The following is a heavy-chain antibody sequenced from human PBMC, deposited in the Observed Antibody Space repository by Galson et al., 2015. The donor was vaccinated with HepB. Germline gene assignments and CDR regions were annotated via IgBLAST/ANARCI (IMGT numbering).Heavy chain of an antibody. CDR1: GGSFSGYY. CDR2: TNHSGST. D-gene: IGHD6-19*01. Sequence: AVYGGSFSGYYWSRIRQPPGKGLEWIGETNHSGSTNYNPSLKSRVTILVDTSQNQFSLKLRSVTAADTAVYYCVERAVAGPLSWFDPWGQGTLVTVSS. V-gene: IGHV4-34*01. CDR3: VERAVAGPLSWFDP. J-gene: IGHJ5*02.